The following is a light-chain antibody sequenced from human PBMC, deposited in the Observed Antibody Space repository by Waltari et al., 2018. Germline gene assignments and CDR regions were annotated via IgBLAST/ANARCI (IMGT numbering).Light chain of an antibody. CDR2: EVT. CDR1: TIDIGSL. Sequence: QSALTQPASVSGSPGQSITIPCTVTTIDIGSLVPWYQQHPDKVPKLIIFEVTQRPSGVSNRFSGSKSGNTASLTISGLQAEDEANYYCCSYAGSHSLMFGGGTKLTVL. CDR3: CSYAGSHSLM. V-gene: IGLV2-23*02. J-gene: IGLJ3*02.